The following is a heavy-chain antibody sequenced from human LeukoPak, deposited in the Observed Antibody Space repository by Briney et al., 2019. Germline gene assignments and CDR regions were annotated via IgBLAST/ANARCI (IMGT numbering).Heavy chain of an antibody. CDR1: GFSFSRYW. CDR3: ARGQQLVLSVGDYFDY. Sequence: PGGSLRLSCVASGFSFSRYWMSWGRQAPGKGLEWVANIKQDGSEKYYVDSVKGRFTISRDNAKNSLYLQMNSLRAEDTAVYYCARGQQLVLSVGDYFDYWGQGTLVTVSS. D-gene: IGHD6-13*01. V-gene: IGHV3-7*01. J-gene: IGHJ4*02. CDR2: IKQDGSEK.